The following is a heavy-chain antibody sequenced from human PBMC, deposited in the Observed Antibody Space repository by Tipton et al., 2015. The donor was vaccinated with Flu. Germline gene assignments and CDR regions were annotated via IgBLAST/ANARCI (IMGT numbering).Heavy chain of an antibody. J-gene: IGHJ4*02. CDR1: GFSIGSGYY. Sequence: LRLSCAVSGFSIGSGYYWGWIRQPPGKGLEWIGGIHHSGTTYYNPSLKSRVTMSVDTSKNQFSLKLSSVTAADTAVYYCAKVYCDSTNCYAGRLQFDYWGQGTLVTVSS. CDR2: IHHSGTT. CDR3: AKVYCDSTNCYAGRLQFDY. D-gene: IGHD2-2*01. V-gene: IGHV4-38-2*01.